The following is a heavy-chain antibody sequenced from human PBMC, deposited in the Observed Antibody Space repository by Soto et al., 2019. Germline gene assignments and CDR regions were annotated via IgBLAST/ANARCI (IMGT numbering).Heavy chain of an antibody. V-gene: IGHV1-3*01. CDR3: AGSKRLWFGSSPFDY. CDR2: SNAGNGNT. J-gene: IGHJ4*02. Sequence: QVQLVQSGAEVKKPGASVKVSCKASGYTFTSYAMHWVRQAPGQRLEWMGWSNAGNGNTKYSQKFQGRVTITRDTSASTAYMEVSSLRSEDTAVYYCAGSKRLWFGSSPFDYWGQGTLVTVSS. CDR1: GYTFTSYA. D-gene: IGHD3-10*01.